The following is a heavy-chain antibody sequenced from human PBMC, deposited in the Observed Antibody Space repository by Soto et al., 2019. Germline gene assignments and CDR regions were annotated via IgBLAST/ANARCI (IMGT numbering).Heavy chain of an antibody. Sequence: QLQLQESGSGLVKPSQTLSLTCAVSGGSISSGGYSWSWIRQPPGKGLEWIGYIYHSGSTYYNPSLKSRITISVDRSKSQFSLKLSSVTAADTAVDYCAAGGGLPRYYWGQGTLVTVSS. CDR1: GGSISSGGYS. D-gene: IGHD5-12*01. CDR3: AAGGGLPRYY. J-gene: IGHJ4*02. CDR2: IYHSGST. V-gene: IGHV4-30-2*01.